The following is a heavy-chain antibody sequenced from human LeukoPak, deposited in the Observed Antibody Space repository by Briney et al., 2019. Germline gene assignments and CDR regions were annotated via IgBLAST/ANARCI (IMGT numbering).Heavy chain of an antibody. CDR2: IFSGGST. V-gene: IGHV3-66*02. D-gene: IGHD1-14*01. CDR1: GFTVRSKD. CDR3: ARDAGGAGRHEFVY. Sequence: GGSLTLACAASGFTVRSKDMRCVSQAPRKWLEWDSVIFSGGSTHYADSLKGRFTISRDNSKNKLSRQMTSLRPETTPVYYVARDAGGAGRHEFVYCGQGNLVTVSS. J-gene: IGHJ4*02.